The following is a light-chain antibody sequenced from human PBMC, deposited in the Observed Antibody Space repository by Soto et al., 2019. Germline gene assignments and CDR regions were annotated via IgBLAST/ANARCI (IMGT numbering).Light chain of an antibody. J-gene: IGKJ5*01. CDR3: QQYGSSPRT. V-gene: IGKV1-39*01. Sequence: DIQMTQSPSSLSASVGDRVTITCRASQSISRYLNWYQQRPGKAPKFVIYAASNLPSGVPSRFSGSGFGTDFTLTISSLQPEDFAVYYCQQYGSSPRTFGQGTRLEIK. CDR2: AAS. CDR1: QSISRY.